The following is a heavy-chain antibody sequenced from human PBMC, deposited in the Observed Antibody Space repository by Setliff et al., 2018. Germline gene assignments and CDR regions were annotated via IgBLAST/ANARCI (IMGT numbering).Heavy chain of an antibody. Sequence: TLSLTCTVSGGSISSGVYYWGWIRQPPGKGLEWIGRIYHGGDTYYNASLKSRLTISVDTSKNQFSLKLRSVTAADTAVYYCARGRAGHSGHWGQGTLVTVSS. J-gene: IGHJ4*02. V-gene: IGHV4-39*07. CDR3: ARGRAGHSGH. D-gene: IGHD6-19*01. CDR1: GGSISSGVYY. CDR2: IYHGGDT.